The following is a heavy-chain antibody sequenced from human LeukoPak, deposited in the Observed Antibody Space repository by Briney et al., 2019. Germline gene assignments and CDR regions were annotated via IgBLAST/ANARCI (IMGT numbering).Heavy chain of an antibody. D-gene: IGHD3-10*01. CDR1: GFTFSSYG. CDR3: ASPFGELLYSFGY. Sequence: PGGSLRLSCAASGFTFSSYGMHWVRQAPGKGLEWVAVISYDGSNKYYADSVKGRFTISRDNSKNTLYLQMNSLRAEDTAVYYCASPFGELLYSFGYWGQGTLVTVSS. CDR2: ISYDGSNK. J-gene: IGHJ4*02. V-gene: IGHV3-30*19.